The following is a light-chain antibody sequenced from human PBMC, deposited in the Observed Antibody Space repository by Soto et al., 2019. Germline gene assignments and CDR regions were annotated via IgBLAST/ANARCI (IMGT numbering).Light chain of an antibody. V-gene: IGKV3-20*01. J-gene: IGKJ3*01. Sequence: EIVLTQSPGTLSLSPGERATLSCRARQSVSSSYLAWYQQKPGQAPRLLIYDASRATGIPDRFSASGSGTDFTLTITRLEPEDFAVYYCQRYGTSALFGPGTKVEI. CDR3: QRYGTSAL. CDR1: QSVSSSY. CDR2: DAS.